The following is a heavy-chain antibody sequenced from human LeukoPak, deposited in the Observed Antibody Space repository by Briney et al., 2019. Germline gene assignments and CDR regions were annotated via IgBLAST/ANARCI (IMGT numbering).Heavy chain of an antibody. J-gene: IGHJ5*02. CDR2: INPNSGGT. V-gene: IGHV1-2*02. Sequence: ASVKVSCKASGYTFTGYYMHWVRQAPGQGLEWMGWINPNSGGTNYAQKFQGRVTMTRDTSISTAYMELSRLRSDDTAVYYCARDQGYYNWFDPWGHGTLVTVSS. CDR3: ARDQGYYNWFDP. CDR1: GYTFTGYY. D-gene: IGHD3-10*01.